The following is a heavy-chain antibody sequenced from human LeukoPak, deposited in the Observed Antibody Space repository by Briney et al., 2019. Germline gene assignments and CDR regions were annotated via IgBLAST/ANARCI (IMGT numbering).Heavy chain of an antibody. CDR3: ARVPRYSYGLNWFDP. J-gene: IGHJ5*02. D-gene: IGHD5-18*01. V-gene: IGHV4-34*01. Sequence: KPSETLSLTCAVYGGSFSGYYWSWIRQPPGKGLEWIGEINHSGSTNYNPSLKSRVTISVDTSKNQFSLKLSSVTAADTAVYYCARVPRYSYGLNWFDPWGQGTLVTVSS. CDR1: GGSFSGYY. CDR2: INHSGST.